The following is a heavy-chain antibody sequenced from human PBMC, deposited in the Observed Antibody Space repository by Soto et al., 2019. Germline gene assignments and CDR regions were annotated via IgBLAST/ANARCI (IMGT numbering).Heavy chain of an antibody. Sequence: GASVKVSCKASGYTFTSYGISWVRQAPGQGLEWMGWISAYNGNTNYAQKLQGRVTMTTDTSTGTAYMELRSLRSDDTAVYYCARGPAYYGSGSYVNYWGQGTLVTVSS. CDR1: GYTFTSYG. D-gene: IGHD3-10*01. CDR2: ISAYNGNT. CDR3: ARGPAYYGSGSYVNY. V-gene: IGHV1-18*01. J-gene: IGHJ4*02.